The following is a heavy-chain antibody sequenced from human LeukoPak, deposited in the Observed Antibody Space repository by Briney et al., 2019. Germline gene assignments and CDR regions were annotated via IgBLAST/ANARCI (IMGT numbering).Heavy chain of an antibody. V-gene: IGHV1-3*01. CDR1: GYIFTDYA. J-gene: IGHJ6*03. Sequence: ASVTVSCKASGYIFTDYAIHWLRQAPGQRPEWMGWMNAGNGNTKYSQKFQGRINLNRDTSAATAYMELRSLRHDDLAVYYYARGRGRSGRNRDFYYYYYMDVWGKGTTVTVSS. CDR3: ARGRGRSGRNRDFYYYYYMDV. D-gene: IGHD2-15*01. CDR2: MNAGNGNT.